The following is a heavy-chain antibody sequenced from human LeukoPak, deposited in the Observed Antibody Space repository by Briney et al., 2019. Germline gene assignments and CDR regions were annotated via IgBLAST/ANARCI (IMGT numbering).Heavy chain of an antibody. CDR3: ATLGRAAGNAFDI. D-gene: IGHD1-26*01. V-gene: IGHV4-59*11. CDR1: GDSISFHF. Sequence: MTSEPLTLPCSVSGDSISFHFWSWLRQPPGKGLEWIGHTYYGGSTDYNPSLASRVTVSADTSKNQFSLKLNSVTAADTAVYYCATLGRAAGNAFDIWGQGTVVIVSS. J-gene: IGHJ3*02. CDR2: TYYGGST.